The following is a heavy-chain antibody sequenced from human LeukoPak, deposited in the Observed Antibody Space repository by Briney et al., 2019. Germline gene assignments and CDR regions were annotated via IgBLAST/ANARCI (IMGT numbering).Heavy chain of an antibody. CDR1: GFTFSSYG. J-gene: IGHJ4*02. V-gene: IGHV3-23*01. D-gene: IGHD6-19*01. CDR2: ISGSGGST. Sequence: GGSLRLSCAASGFTFSSYGMSWVRQAPGKGLEWVSAISGSGGSTYYADSVKGRFTISRDNSKNTLYLQMNSLRAEDTAVYYCAKDPDQVTVAGKFDYWGQGTLVTVSS. CDR3: AKDPDQVTVAGKFDY.